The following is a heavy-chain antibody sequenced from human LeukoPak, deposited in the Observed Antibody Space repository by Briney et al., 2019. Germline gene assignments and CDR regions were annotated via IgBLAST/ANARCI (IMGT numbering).Heavy chain of an antibody. Sequence: PGESLKISCRASGYSFTSYWIGWVRQMPGKGLEWMGIIYPGDSDTRYSPSFQGQVTISADKSISAAYLQWSSLKASDNAMYYCARHRAAAEGGELDYWGQGTLVTVSS. J-gene: IGHJ4*02. V-gene: IGHV5-51*01. D-gene: IGHD6-13*01. CDR2: IYPGDSDT. CDR1: GYSFTSYW. CDR3: ARHRAAAEGGELDY.